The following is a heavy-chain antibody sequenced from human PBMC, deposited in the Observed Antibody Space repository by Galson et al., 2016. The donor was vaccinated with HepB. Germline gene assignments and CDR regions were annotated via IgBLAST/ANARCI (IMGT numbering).Heavy chain of an antibody. CDR2: ITYGGST. CDR1: GGFISSNNYH. Sequence: SETLSLTCNVSGGFISSNNYHWGWVRQLPGKGLEWIGNITYGGSTLYNPSLEGRVTISLDASNNQFSLKVNSVTATDTAVYFCAKWVSFGHSDVWGKGTAVTVSS. J-gene: IGHJ6*04. D-gene: IGHD3-16*01. V-gene: IGHV4-39*01. CDR3: AKWVSFGHSDV.